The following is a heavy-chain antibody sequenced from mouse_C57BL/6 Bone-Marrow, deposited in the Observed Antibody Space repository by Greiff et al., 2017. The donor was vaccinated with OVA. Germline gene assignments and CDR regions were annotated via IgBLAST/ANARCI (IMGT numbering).Heavy chain of an antibody. Sequence: VQLVESGPGLVQPSQSLSITCTVSGFSLTSYGVHWVRQSPGKGLEWLGVIWSGGSTDYNAAFISRLSISKDKSKSQVFFKMNSLQADDTAIDFCARSNWVYAIDYWGQGTSVTVSS. D-gene: IGHD4-1*01. V-gene: IGHV2-2*01. CDR1: GFSLTSYG. J-gene: IGHJ4*01. CDR2: IWSGGST. CDR3: ARSNWVYAIDY.